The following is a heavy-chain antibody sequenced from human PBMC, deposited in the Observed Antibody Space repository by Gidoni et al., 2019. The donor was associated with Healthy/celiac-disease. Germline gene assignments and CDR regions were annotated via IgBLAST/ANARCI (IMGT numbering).Heavy chain of an antibody. CDR2: ISGSCGST. CDR1: GFTFSSSA. Sequence: EVQLLEPGGGLVQPGGSLRLSCAASGFTFSSSALSWVRQAPGKGLEWVAAISGSCGSTYYADSVKGRFTISRDNSKNTLYLQMNSLRAEDTAVYYCAKKYYDILTIPAPLYFDYWGQGTLVTVSS. CDR3: AKKYYDILTIPAPLYFDY. J-gene: IGHJ4*02. V-gene: IGHV3-23*01. D-gene: IGHD3-9*01.